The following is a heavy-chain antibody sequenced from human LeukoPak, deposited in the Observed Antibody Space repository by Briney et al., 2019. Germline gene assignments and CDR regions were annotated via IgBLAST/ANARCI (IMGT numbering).Heavy chain of an antibody. Sequence: ASVKVSCKASGYTFTNYYMHWVRQAPGQGLEWMGIINPSGGSISYAQKFQGRVTMTRDTSTSTVYMELSSLRSEDTAVYYCARKGYDSSGYYKSNYFDYWGQGTLVTVSS. J-gene: IGHJ4*02. CDR2: INPSGGSI. CDR3: ARKGYDSSGYYKSNYFDY. CDR1: GYTFTNYY. D-gene: IGHD3-22*01. V-gene: IGHV1-46*01.